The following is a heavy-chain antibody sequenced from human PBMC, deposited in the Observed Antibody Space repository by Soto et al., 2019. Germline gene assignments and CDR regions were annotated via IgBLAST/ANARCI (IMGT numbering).Heavy chain of an antibody. CDR3: ARDTVTTWYYYYGMDV. D-gene: IGHD4-17*01. CDR1: GGSISSSSHY. J-gene: IGHJ6*02. CDR2: IYYSGST. V-gene: IGHV4-39*02. Sequence: SETLSLTRTVSGGSISSSSHYWGWIRQPPGKGLEWIGSIYYSGSTYYNPSLKSRVTISVDTSKNQFSLKLSSVTAADTAVYYCARDTVTTWYYYYGMDVWGQGTTVTVSS.